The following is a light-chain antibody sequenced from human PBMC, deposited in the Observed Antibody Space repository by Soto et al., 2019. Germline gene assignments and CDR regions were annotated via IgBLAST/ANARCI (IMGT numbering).Light chain of an antibody. V-gene: IGLV1-51*01. CDR3: GTWDNSLSAVV. J-gene: IGLJ3*02. CDR1: SSNIGNNY. CDR2: DND. Sequence: QSVLTQPPSVSAAPGQKVTISCSGSSSNIGNNYVSWYQQLPGTAPKLLIYDNDMRPSGIPDRFSGSKSGTSATLGITGLQTGDEADYYCGTWDNSLSAVVFGGGTKVTVL.